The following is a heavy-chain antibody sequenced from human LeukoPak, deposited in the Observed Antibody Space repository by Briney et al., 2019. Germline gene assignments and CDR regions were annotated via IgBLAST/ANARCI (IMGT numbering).Heavy chain of an antibody. J-gene: IGHJ5*02. Sequence: GASVKVSCTASGYTFTSYYINWVRQAPGQGLEWMGWISAYNGITNYAQKLQDRVTMTTDTSTCTAYMELRSLTSDDTAVYYCARDSGSDSSNWYGKWLAPWGQGTLVTVSS. V-gene: IGHV1-18*01. CDR3: ARDSGSDSSNWYGKWLAP. CDR2: ISAYNGIT. D-gene: IGHD6-13*01. CDR1: GYTFTSYY.